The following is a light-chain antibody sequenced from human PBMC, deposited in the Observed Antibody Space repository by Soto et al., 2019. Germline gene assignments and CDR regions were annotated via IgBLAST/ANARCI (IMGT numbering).Light chain of an antibody. CDR1: SSDVGGYNY. CDR3: NSYTSNATGHNV. V-gene: IGLV2-14*01. J-gene: IGLJ1*01. CDR2: GVS. Sequence: QSALTQPASVSGSPGQSITISCTGTSSDVGGYNYVSWYQQHPGRVPKLMIYGVSKRPSGVSHRFSGSNSGNTASLTFSRVQGEDKEDESCNSYTSNATGHNVFGTGTKLTVL.